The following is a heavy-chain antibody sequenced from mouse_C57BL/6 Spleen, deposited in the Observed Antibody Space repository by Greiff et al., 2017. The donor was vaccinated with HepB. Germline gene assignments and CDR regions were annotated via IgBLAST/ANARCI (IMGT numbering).Heavy chain of an antibody. CDR2: IYPGDGDT. CDR1: GYAFSSSW. D-gene: IGHD1-1*01. V-gene: IGHV1-82*01. Sequence: QVQLQQSGPELVKPGDSVKISCKASGYAFSSSWMNWVKQRPGKGLEWIGRIYPGDGDTNYNGKFKGKATLTADKSSSTAYMQLSSLTSEDSAVYFCARLCAFITTVGAPFDYWGQGTTLTVSS. CDR3: ARLCAFITTVGAPFDY. J-gene: IGHJ2*01.